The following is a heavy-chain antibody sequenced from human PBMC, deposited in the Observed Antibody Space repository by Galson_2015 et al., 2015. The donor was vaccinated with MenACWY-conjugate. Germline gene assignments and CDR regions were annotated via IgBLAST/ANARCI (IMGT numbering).Heavy chain of an antibody. V-gene: IGHV3-23*01. D-gene: IGHD3-10*01. CDR1: GFTFTSYA. CDR3: AQGAGSRWFDP. Sequence: SLRLSCAASGFTFTSYAMSWVRQAPGQGLECVGSISTTGGNTYYADYVKGRFTISRDNSKNTLYLQMNSLRAGDTAVYYCAQGAGSRWFDPWGQGTLVIVSS. CDR2: ISTTGGNT. J-gene: IGHJ5*02.